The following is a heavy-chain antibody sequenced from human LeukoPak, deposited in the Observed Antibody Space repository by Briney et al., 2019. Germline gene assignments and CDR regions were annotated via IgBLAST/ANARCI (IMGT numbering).Heavy chain of an antibody. CDR2: MYSGGTT. J-gene: IGHJ3*02. D-gene: IGHD3-22*01. V-gene: IGHV3-53*01. CDR3: ASPSSGQSFDI. CDR1: GFTVSNNY. Sequence: GGSLRLSCAASGFTVSNNYMNWVRQAPGKGLEWVSVMYSGGTTYYADSVKGRFSISRDKSKNTVFLQMSSLKAEDTAVYYCASPSSGQSFDIWGQGTTVTVSS.